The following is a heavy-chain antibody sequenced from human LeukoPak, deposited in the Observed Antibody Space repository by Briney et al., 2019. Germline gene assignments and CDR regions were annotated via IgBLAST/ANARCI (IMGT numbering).Heavy chain of an antibody. Sequence: GGSLRLSCAGSGFTFSSYDMHWVRQATGKGLEWVSAIGTAGDPYYPGSVKGRFTISRENAKNSLYLQMNSLRAGDTAVYYCARSDLGDAFDIWGQGTMVTVSS. D-gene: IGHD3-10*01. V-gene: IGHV3-13*05. CDR1: GFTFSSYD. CDR2: IGTAGDP. J-gene: IGHJ3*02. CDR3: ARSDLGDAFDI.